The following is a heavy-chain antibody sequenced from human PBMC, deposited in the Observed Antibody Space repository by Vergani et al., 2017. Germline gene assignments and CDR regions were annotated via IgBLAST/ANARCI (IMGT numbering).Heavy chain of an antibody. CDR3: ARELVAGGWYYGMDV. Sequence: QLQLQESGPGLVKPSQTLSLTCTVSGGSISSYYWSWIRQPPGKGLEWIGYIYYSGSTNYNPSLKSRVTISVDTSKNQFSLKLSSVTAADTAVYYCARELVAGGWYYGMDVWGQGTTVTVSS. J-gene: IGHJ6*02. D-gene: IGHD2-15*01. CDR2: IYYSGST. V-gene: IGHV4-59*01. CDR1: GGSISSYY.